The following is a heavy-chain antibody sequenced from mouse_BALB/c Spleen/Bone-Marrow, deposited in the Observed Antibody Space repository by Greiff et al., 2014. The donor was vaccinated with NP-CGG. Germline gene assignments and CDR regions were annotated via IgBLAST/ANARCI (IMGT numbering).Heavy chain of an antibody. Sequence: QLKQSGPELEKPGASVKISCKASGYSFTGYNMNWVKQSAGRSLEWIGNIDPYYGGTNYNQKFRGKATLTVDKSSSTAYMQLTSLTSEDSAVYYCARNHFGSNSLGYWGQGTLVTVSA. V-gene: IGHV1S135*01. CDR2: IDPYYGGT. D-gene: IGHD1-1*01. CDR1: GYSFTGYN. CDR3: ARNHFGSNSLGY. J-gene: IGHJ3*01.